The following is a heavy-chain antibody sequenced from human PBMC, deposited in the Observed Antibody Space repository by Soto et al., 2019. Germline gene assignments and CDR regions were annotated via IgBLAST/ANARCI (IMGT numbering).Heavy chain of an antibody. Sequence: SVKVSCKASGGTFSSYAISWVRQAPGQGLEWVGGIIPIFGTANYAQKFQGRVTITADESTSTAYMELSSLRSEDTAVYYCAHVTIFGVAAYGMDVWGQGTTVTVSS. CDR3: AHVTIFGVAAYGMDV. CDR2: IIPIFGTA. CDR1: GGTFSSYA. J-gene: IGHJ6*02. V-gene: IGHV1-69*13. D-gene: IGHD3-3*01.